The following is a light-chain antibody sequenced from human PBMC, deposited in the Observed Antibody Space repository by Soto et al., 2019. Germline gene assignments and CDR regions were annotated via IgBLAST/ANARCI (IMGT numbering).Light chain of an antibody. CDR2: EVS. CDR1: SSDIGGYKY. CDR3: SSYTSSGTVVV. Sequence: QSALTQPASVSGSPGQSITISCTGTSSDIGGYKYVSWYQQHPGKAPKLMISEVSSRPSGVSNRFSGSKSGNTASLTISGLQAADEATYYCSSYTSSGTVVVFGGGTKLTVL. J-gene: IGLJ2*01. V-gene: IGLV2-14*01.